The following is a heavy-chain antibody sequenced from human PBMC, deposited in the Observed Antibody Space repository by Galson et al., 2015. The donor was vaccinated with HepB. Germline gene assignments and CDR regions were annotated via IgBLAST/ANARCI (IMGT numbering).Heavy chain of an antibody. CDR1: GFTFSSYW. Sequence: SLRLSCAASGFTFSSYWMSWVRQAPGKGLEWVANIKQDGSEKYYVDSVKGRFTISRDNAKNSLYLQMNSLRAEDTAVYYCARETTVTTAYYYYYGMDVWGQGTTVTVSS. V-gene: IGHV3-7*03. D-gene: IGHD4-17*01. J-gene: IGHJ6*02. CDR3: ARETTVTTAYYYYYGMDV. CDR2: IKQDGSEK.